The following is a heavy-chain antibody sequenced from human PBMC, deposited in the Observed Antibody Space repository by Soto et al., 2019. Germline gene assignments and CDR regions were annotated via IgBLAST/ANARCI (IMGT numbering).Heavy chain of an antibody. D-gene: IGHD3-16*01. Sequence: EVQLVESGGGLIQPGGSLRLSCAVSGFTVSNNYMSWVRQAPGKGLEGVSVIYSGGYTAYGDSVKGRFTISRDNSRNTLYLKKKSRGADGRVVYCGATPGGGGGYWGQGTLVTVSS. CDR2: IYSGGYT. V-gene: IGHV3-53*01. J-gene: IGHJ4*02. CDR3: ATPGGGGGY. CDR1: GFTVSNNY.